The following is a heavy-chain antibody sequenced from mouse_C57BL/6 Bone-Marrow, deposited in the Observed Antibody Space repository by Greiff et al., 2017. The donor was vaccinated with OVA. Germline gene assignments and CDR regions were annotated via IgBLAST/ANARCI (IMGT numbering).Heavy chain of an antibody. CDR2: IYPGDGDT. CDR3: ARRDFFYYYGPYAMDY. CDR1: GYAFSSSW. V-gene: IGHV1-82*01. J-gene: IGHJ4*01. Sequence: QVQLQQSGPELVKPGASVKISCKASGYAFSSSWMNWVKQRPGKGLEWIGRIYPGDGDTNYNGKFKGKATLTADKSSSTAYMQLSSLTSEDSAVYVCARRDFFYYYGPYAMDYWGQGTSVTVSS. D-gene: IGHD1-1*01.